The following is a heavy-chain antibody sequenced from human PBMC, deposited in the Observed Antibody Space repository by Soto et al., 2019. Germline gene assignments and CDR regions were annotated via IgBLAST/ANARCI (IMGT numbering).Heavy chain of an antibody. CDR3: AKSSGNYYDYGMDV. J-gene: IGHJ6*02. CDR2: ISGSGGST. CDR1: GFTFSSYA. V-gene: IGHV3-23*01. D-gene: IGHD3-10*01. Sequence: EVQLLESGGGLVQPGGSLRLSCAASGFTFSSYAMSWVRQAPGKGLEWVSAISGSGGSTYYADSVKGRFTISRDNSKNTLYLQMHSLRAEDTAVYYCAKSSGNYYDYGMDVWCQGTTVTVSS.